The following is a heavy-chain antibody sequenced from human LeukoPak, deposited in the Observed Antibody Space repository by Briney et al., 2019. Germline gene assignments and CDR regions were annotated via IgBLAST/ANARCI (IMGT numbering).Heavy chain of an antibody. Sequence: PGGSLRLSCAASGFTFCDYYKSWIRQAPGKGLEWVSYISSSGTYTNFADSVKGRFTISRDNAKDSLYLQMNSLRAEDTALYYCARAGGGTTAAVDYWGQGTLVTVSS. D-gene: IGHD1-7*01. CDR1: GFTFCDYY. CDR2: ISSSGTYT. CDR3: ARAGGGTTAAVDY. J-gene: IGHJ4*02. V-gene: IGHV3-11*05.